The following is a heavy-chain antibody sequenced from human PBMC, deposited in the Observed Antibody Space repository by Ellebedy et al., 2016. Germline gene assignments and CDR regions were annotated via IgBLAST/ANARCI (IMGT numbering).Heavy chain of an antibody. D-gene: IGHD6-19*01. CDR3: ARHLIIAVAPSFDP. CDR2: INHSGST. V-gene: IGHV4-34*01. Sequence: SETLSLTCAVYGGSFSGYYWSWIRQPPGKGLEWIGEINHSGSTNYNPSLKSRVTISVDTSKNQFSLKLSSVTAADTAVYYCARHLIIAVAPSFDPWGQGTLVTVSS. J-gene: IGHJ5*02. CDR1: GGSFSGYY.